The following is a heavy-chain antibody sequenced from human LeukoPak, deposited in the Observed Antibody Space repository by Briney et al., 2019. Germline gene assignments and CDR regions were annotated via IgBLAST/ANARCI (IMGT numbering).Heavy chain of an antibody. CDR1: GGSISSYY. CDR3: ARGTYYYYDSSGYLFWFDP. Sequence: SETLSLTCTVSGGSISSYYWSWIRQPAGKGLEWIGRIYTSGSTNYNPSLKSRATISVDTSKNQFSLKLSSVTAADTAVYYCARGTYYYYDSSGYLFWFDPWGQGTLVTVSS. CDR2: IYTSGST. D-gene: IGHD3-22*01. J-gene: IGHJ5*02. V-gene: IGHV4-4*07.